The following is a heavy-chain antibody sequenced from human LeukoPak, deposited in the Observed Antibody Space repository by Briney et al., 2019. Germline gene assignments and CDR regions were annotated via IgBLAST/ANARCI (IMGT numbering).Heavy chain of an antibody. J-gene: IGHJ5*02. D-gene: IGHD3-22*01. CDR1: GDSIGSNNDY. V-gene: IGHV4-39*01. CDR3: VRHVVAVLIPNWFDP. Sequence: SETLSLTCTVFGDSIGSNNDYWGWIRQPPGKGLEWVGSIYHAGNTYSNPSLKSRVTMSVDTSKNQFSLKLTPLTATDTAIYYCVRHVVAVLIPNWFDPWGQGTLVTVSS. CDR2: IYHAGNT.